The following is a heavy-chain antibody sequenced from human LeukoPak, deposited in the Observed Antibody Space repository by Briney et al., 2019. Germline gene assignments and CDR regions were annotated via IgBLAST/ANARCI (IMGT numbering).Heavy chain of an antibody. D-gene: IGHD3-16*01. J-gene: IGHJ4*02. V-gene: IGHV4-39*01. Sequence: SQTLSLTCAVSGGSISSSSYYWGWIRQPPGKGLEWIGSIYYSGSTYYNPSLKSRVTISVDTSKNQFSLKLSSVTAADTAVYYCARRRTPGDFDYWGQGTLVTVSP. CDR1: GGSISSSSYY. CDR2: IYYSGST. CDR3: ARRRTPGDFDY.